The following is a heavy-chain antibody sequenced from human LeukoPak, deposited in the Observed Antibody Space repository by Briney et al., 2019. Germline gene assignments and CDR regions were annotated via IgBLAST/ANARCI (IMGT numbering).Heavy chain of an antibody. D-gene: IGHD3-10*01. CDR2: IKSKTDGGTT. J-gene: IGHJ6*03. Sequence: GGSLRLSCAASGFTFSNTWMSWVRQAPGKGLEWVGRIKSKTDGGTTDYAAPVKGRFTISRDDSKNTLYLQMNSLKTEDTAVYYCTTNYYGSGSYYYYYYYMDVWGKGTTVTISS. CDR3: TTNYYGSGSYYYYYYYMDV. V-gene: IGHV3-15*01. CDR1: GFTFSNTW.